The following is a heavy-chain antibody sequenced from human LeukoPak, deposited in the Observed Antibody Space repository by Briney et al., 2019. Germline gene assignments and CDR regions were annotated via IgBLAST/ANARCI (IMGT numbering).Heavy chain of an antibody. Sequence: PGGSLRLSCAASGFTFSSYAMSWVRQAPGKGLEWVSAISGSGSSTYYADSVKGRFTISRDNSKNTLYLQMNSLRAEDTAVYYCARGREWELRASLDYWGQGTLVTVSS. J-gene: IGHJ4*02. CDR3: ARGREWELRASLDY. CDR2: ISGSGSST. D-gene: IGHD1-26*01. CDR1: GFTFSSYA. V-gene: IGHV3-23*01.